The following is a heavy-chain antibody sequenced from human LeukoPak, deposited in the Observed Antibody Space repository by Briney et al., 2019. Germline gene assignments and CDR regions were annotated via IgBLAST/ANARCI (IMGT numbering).Heavy chain of an antibody. Sequence: GGSLRLSCAASGFTHSDYYMSWIRQAPGKGLEWVSYISSSGSTIYYADSVKGRFTISRDNAKNSLYLQMNSLRAEDTAVYYCAREVVVAASDYWGQGTLVTVSS. CDR3: AREVVVAASDY. J-gene: IGHJ4*02. CDR1: GFTHSDYY. D-gene: IGHD2-15*01. V-gene: IGHV3-11*01. CDR2: ISSSGSTI.